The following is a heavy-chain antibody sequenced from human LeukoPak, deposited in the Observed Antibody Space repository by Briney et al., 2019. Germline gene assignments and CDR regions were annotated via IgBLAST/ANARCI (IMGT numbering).Heavy chain of an antibody. CDR3: ARDRCSSTTCNLDY. D-gene: IGHD2-2*01. CDR2: ISYDGSTK. CDR1: GFTFSNYV. Sequence: GGSLILSCAASGFTFSNYVMHWVRQAPGKGLEWVTVISYDGSTKNDADSVKGRFSISRDNSKNTLYLQMNSLRSEDTAVYYCARDRCSSTTCNLDYWGQGTLVTVSS. V-gene: IGHV3-30*04. J-gene: IGHJ4*02.